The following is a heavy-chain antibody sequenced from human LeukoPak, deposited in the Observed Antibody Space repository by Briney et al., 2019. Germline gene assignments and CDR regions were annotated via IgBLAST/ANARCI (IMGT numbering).Heavy chain of an antibody. CDR3: AREQGTHYYDSSGNYARAGAFDI. Sequence: GGSLRLSCAASGFTFSSYAMSWVRQAPGKGLEWVSAISGSGGSTYYADSVKGRFTISRDNARNSLYLQMNRLRAEDTAVYYCAREQGTHYYDSSGNYARAGAFDIWGLGTLVTVSS. V-gene: IGHV3-23*01. J-gene: IGHJ3*02. D-gene: IGHD3-22*01. CDR2: ISGSGGST. CDR1: GFTFSSYA.